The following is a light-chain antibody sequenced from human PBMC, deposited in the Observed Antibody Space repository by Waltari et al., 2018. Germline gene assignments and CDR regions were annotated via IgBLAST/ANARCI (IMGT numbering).Light chain of an antibody. CDR2: KAS. CDR3: QQYNTYPVT. J-gene: IGKJ5*01. Sequence: DIHMTQSPSTLSASEGDRVTLTCRASQSINYWLAWYQQKPGKAPKLLIYKASTLETGVPSRFSGSGSGTEFTLTIGSLQPDDFAIYYCQQYNTYPVTFGQGTRLEIK. V-gene: IGKV1-5*03. CDR1: QSINYW.